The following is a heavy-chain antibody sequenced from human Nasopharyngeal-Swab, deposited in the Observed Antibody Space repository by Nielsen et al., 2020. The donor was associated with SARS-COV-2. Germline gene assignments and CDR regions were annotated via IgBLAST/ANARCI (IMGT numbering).Heavy chain of an antibody. V-gene: IGHV3-53*01. CDR2: IYSGGST. D-gene: IGHD3-10*01. Sequence: SLKLSCAASGFTFSSYGIHWFRQSPGKGLEWVSVIYSGGSTYYADSVKGRSTISRDNSKNTMYLQMNSLRAEDTAVYYCARFGSGPPGYMDVWGKGTTVTVSS. CDR1: GFTFSSYG. CDR3: ARFGSGPPGYMDV. J-gene: IGHJ6*03.